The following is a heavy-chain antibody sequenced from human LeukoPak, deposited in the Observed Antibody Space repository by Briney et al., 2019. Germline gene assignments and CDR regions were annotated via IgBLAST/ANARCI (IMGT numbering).Heavy chain of an antibody. CDR3: AKDPTYDFWSGYDDNWFDP. Sequence: GGSLRLSCAASGFTFSSYAMSWVRQAPGKGLEWVSAISGSGGSTYYADSVKGRFTISRDNSKNTLCLQMNSLRAEDTAVYYCAKDPTYDFWSGYDDNWFDPWGQGTLVTVSS. D-gene: IGHD3-3*01. CDR1: GFTFSSYA. V-gene: IGHV3-23*01. J-gene: IGHJ5*02. CDR2: ISGSGGST.